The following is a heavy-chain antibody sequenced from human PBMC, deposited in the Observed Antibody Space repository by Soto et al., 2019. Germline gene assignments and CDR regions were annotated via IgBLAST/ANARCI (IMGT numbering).Heavy chain of an antibody. D-gene: IGHD3-10*01. V-gene: IGHV3-23*01. Sequence: PWGSLRLSCVSSGFTFSSYAMSLVRQAPQKGLEWVSTLTRSATTVYAASVRGRFTISRDNSKNTLYLQMDSLRAEDTAVYHSVSDFTPGSPNYDYWGLGTLVTGSS. CDR1: GFTFSSYA. CDR3: VSDFTPGSPNYDY. J-gene: IGHJ4*02. CDR2: LTRSATT.